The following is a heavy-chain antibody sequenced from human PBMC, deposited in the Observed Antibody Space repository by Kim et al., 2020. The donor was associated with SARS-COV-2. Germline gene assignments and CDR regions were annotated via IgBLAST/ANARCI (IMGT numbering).Heavy chain of an antibody. Sequence: GGSLRLSCAASGFTFSNSWMTWVRQAPGKGLEWVATINQDGSGKYYVDSVKGRFTISRDNAKNSLYLQMNSLRADDTAMYYCARGSRGDYWGQGTLVTVSS. CDR2: INQDGSGK. V-gene: IGHV3-7*04. CDR3: ARGSRGDY. CDR1: GFTFSNSW. D-gene: IGHD3-16*01. J-gene: IGHJ4*02.